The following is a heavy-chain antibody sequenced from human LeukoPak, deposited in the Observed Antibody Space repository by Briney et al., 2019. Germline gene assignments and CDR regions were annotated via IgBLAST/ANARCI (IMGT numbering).Heavy chain of an antibody. V-gene: IGHV3-11*05. CDR3: AREGLSSGWYDWFDP. D-gene: IGHD6-19*01. Sequence: PGGSLRLSCAASGFTFSDYYMSWIRQAPGKGLEWVSYISSSSSYTNYADSVKGRFTISRDNAKNSLYLQMNSLRAEDTAVYYCAREGLSSGWYDWFDPWGQGTLVTVSS. CDR1: GFTFSDYY. J-gene: IGHJ5*02. CDR2: ISSSSSYT.